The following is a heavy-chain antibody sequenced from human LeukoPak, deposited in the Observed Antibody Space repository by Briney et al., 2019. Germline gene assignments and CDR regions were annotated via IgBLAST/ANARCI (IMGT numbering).Heavy chain of an antibody. Sequence: GGSLRLSCVVSGISLSNYAMTWVRQAPGKGLEWVSYISERGGSTTYADSVKGRFTISRDNSKNTLYLQMNSLRAEDTAVYYCAKFSAVYYYYYMDVWGKGTTVTVSS. CDR2: ISERGGST. D-gene: IGHD3-10*01. CDR1: GISLSNYA. CDR3: AKFSAVYYYYYMDV. J-gene: IGHJ6*03. V-gene: IGHV3-23*01.